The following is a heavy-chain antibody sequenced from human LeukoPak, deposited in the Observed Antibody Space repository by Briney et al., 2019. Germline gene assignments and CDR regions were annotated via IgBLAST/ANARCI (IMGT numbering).Heavy chain of an antibody. Sequence: SSETLSLTCTVSGGSISSSSYYWGWIRQPPGKGLEWIGSIYYSGSTYYNPSLNSRVTISVDTSKNHFSLKLNSVTAADTAVYYCARVGYSGRYYWFDPWGQGTLVTVSS. CDR1: GGSISSSSYY. D-gene: IGHD1-26*01. V-gene: IGHV4-39*02. CDR3: ARVGYSGRYYWFDP. J-gene: IGHJ5*02. CDR2: IYYSGST.